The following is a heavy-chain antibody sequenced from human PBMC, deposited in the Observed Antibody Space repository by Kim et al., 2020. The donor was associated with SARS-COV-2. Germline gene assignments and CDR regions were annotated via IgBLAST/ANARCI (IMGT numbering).Heavy chain of an antibody. D-gene: IGHD3-10*01. CDR3: ASLWFGELFPQDY. V-gene: IGHV3-48*02. Sequence: GGSLRLSCAASGFTFSSYSINWVRQAPGKGLEWVSYISSSSSTLYYADSVKGRFTISRDNAKNSLYLQMKSLRDEDTAVYYCASLWFGELFPQDYWGQGTLVTVSS. J-gene: IGHJ4*02. CDR2: ISSSSSTL. CDR1: GFTFSSYS.